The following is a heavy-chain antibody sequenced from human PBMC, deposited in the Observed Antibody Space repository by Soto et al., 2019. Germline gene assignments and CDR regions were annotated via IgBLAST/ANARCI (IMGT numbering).Heavy chain of an antibody. V-gene: IGHV3-21*01. CDR2: ISSSSSYI. Sequence: GGSLRLSCAASGFTFSSYSMNWVRQAPGKGLEWVSSISSSSSYIYYADSVKGRSTISRDNAKNSLYLQMNSLRAEDTAVYYCAREDNYYYGIDVWGQGTTVTVSS. J-gene: IGHJ6*02. CDR1: GFTFSSYS. CDR3: AREDNYYYGIDV.